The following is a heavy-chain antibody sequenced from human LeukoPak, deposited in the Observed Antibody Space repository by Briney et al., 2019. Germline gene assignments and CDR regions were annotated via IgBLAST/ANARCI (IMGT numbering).Heavy chain of an antibody. CDR3: ARGTGYSSGWYLDY. V-gene: IGHV3-33*01. D-gene: IGHD6-19*01. Sequence: GGSLRLSCAASGFTFSSYGMHWVRQAPGKGLEWVAVIWYDGSNKYYADSVKGRFTISRDNSKNTLYLQMNSLRAEDTAVYYCARGTGYSSGWYLDYWGQGALVTVSS. CDR2: IWYDGSNK. J-gene: IGHJ4*02. CDR1: GFTFSSYG.